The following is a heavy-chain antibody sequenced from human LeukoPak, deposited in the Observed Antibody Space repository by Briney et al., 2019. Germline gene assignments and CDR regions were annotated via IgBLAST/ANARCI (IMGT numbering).Heavy chain of an antibody. CDR2: ISGSGGST. D-gene: IGHD5-24*01. CDR1: GFTFSSYA. CDR3: ANFLGTKRYYFDY. V-gene: IGHV3-23*01. J-gene: IGHJ4*02. Sequence: GGSLRLSCAASGFTFSSYAMGWVRQAPGKGLEWVSTISGSGGSTYYADSVKGRFTTSRDNSKNTLYLQMNSLRAEDTAVYYCANFLGTKRYYFDYWGQGTLVTVSS.